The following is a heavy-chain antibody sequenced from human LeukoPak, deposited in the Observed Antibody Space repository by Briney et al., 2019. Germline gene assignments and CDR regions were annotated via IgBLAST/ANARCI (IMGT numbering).Heavy chain of an antibody. J-gene: IGHJ4*02. D-gene: IGHD2-2*01. CDR3: ARDTLIVVVPAAPMVD. V-gene: IGHV1-69*13. CDR1: GGTFSSYA. Sequence: ASVKVSCKASGGTFSSYAISWVRQAPGQGLEWMGGIIPIFGTANYAQKFQGRVTITADESTSTAHMELSSLRSEDTAVYYCARDTLIVVVPAAPMVDWGQGTLVTVSS. CDR2: IIPIFGTA.